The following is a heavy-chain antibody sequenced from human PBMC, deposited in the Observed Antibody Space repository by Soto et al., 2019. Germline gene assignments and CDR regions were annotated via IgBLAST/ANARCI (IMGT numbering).Heavy chain of an antibody. CDR2: INSDGSST. CDR3: ARSRGRYFAFDAFDI. V-gene: IGHV3-74*01. J-gene: IGHJ3*02. CDR1: GFTFSSYW. D-gene: IGHD3-9*01. Sequence: PGGSLRLSCAASGFTFSSYWMHWVRQAPGKGLVWVSRINSDGSSTSYADSVKGRFTISRDNAKNTLYLQMNSLRAEDTAVYYCARSRGRYFAFDAFDIWGQGTMVTVSS.